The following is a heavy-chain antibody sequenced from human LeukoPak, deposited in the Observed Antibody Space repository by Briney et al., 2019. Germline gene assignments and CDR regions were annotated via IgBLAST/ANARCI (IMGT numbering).Heavy chain of an antibody. V-gene: IGHV4-34*01. CDR2: INHSGST. CDR3: ARIVPAASCYFDY. CDR1: GGSFSGYY. D-gene: IGHD2-2*01. J-gene: IGHJ4*02. Sequence: SETLSLTCAVYGGSFSGYYWSWIRQPPGKGLEWIGEINHSGSTNYNPSLKSRVTISVDTSKNQFSLKLSSVTAADTAVYYCARIVPAASCYFDYWGQGTLVTVSS.